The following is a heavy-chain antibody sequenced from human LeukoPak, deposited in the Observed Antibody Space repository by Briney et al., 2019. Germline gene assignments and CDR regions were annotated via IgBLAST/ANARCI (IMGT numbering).Heavy chain of an antibody. CDR2: VYYSGNT. J-gene: IGHJ3*02. V-gene: IGHV4-39*07. D-gene: IGHD4-17*01. CDR3: TREYGFVTTVFHAFDI. CDR1: GGSITSSSYY. Sequence: KPSETLSLTCTVSGGSITSSSYYWGWIRQPPGKGLEWIGSVYYSGNTYYNSSLKSRVTISVDTSKNQFSLKLSSVTAADTAIYYCTREYGFVTTVFHAFDIWGQGTMVTVSS.